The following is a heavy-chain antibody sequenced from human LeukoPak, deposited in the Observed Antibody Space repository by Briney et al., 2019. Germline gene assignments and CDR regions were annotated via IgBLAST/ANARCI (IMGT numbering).Heavy chain of an antibody. J-gene: IGHJ4*02. CDR3: ARRFWRTYGYFDY. D-gene: IGHD2-8*01. Sequence: PSETLSLTCTVSGGSVSSGSYYWSWIRQPPGKGLEWIGYIYYSGSTNYNPSLKSRVTISVDTSKNQFSLKLSSVTAADTAVYYCARRFWRTYGYFDYWGQGTLVTVSS. CDR2: IYYSGST. V-gene: IGHV4-61*01. CDR1: GGSVSSGSYY.